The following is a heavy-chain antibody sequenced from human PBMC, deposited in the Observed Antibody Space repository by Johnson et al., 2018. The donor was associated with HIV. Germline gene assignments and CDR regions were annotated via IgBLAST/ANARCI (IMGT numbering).Heavy chain of an antibody. Sequence: QVQLVESGGGLVKPGRSLRLSCVASGFIFSTYGMHWVRQAPGKGLEWLAFIRYDGSNEYYVDSVKGRFTISRDNAKNSLYLQMNSLRAEDTVVYYCASASSGSYYDQEPFDAFDIWGQGTMVTVSS. CDR2: IRYDGSNE. D-gene: IGHD1-26*01. J-gene: IGHJ3*02. V-gene: IGHV3-33*03. CDR3: ASASSGSYYDQEPFDAFDI. CDR1: GFIFSTYG.